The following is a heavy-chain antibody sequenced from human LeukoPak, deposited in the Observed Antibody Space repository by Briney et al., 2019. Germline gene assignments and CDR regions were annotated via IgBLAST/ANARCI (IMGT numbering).Heavy chain of an antibody. CDR1: GYTFTSYG. D-gene: IGHD2-15*01. CDR3: ARVGEYCSGISCLDY. CDR2: ISAYNGNT. J-gene: IGHJ4*02. Sequence: ASVKVSCKASGYTFTSYGLSWVRQAPGQGLEWMGWISAYNGNTNYAQKLQGRVTMTTDTSTSTAYMELRSLRSDDTAVYYCARVGEYCSGISCLDYWGQGTLVTVSS. V-gene: IGHV1-18*01.